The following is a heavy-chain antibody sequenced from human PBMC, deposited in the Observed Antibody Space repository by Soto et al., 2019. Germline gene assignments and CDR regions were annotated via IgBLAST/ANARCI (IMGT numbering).Heavy chain of an antibody. Sequence: PGGSLRLSCAASGFSFSSYVMAWVRQAPGKGLEWVSAMSGSGGYTYYPDSMKGRFTISRDNSENTLYLQMSSLRAEDTALYYCAKASGSSWPYYFDSWGRGALVTVSS. CDR3: AKASGSSWPYYFDS. V-gene: IGHV3-23*01. D-gene: IGHD6-13*01. CDR1: GFSFSSYV. CDR2: MSGSGGYT. J-gene: IGHJ4*02.